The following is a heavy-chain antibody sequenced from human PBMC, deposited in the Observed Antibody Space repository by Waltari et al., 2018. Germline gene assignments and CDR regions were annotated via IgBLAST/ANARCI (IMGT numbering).Heavy chain of an antibody. CDR1: GFRFSNSS. CDR3: ARLAPRTYRSPVPGRHYYYGMDV. D-gene: IGHD3-10*01. CDR2: IGNDETSI. J-gene: IGHJ6*02. V-gene: IGHV3-74*01. Sequence: EERLLESGGGLVQPGDSPSLSCAGSGFRFSNSSMNWVRHTPGKGLVWVARIGNDETSISYADSVKGRLTISRDNAKNTVYLQMKRLRVEDTAVYYCARLAPRTYRSPVPGRHYYYGMDVWGQGTTVTVSS.